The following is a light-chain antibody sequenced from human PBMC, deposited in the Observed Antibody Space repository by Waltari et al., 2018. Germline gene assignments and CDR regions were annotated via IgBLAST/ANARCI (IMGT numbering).Light chain of an antibody. CDR1: QSIRTW. Sequence: DIQMTQSPSTLSASVGDRVTITCRASQSIRTWLAWYQQKPGKAPKLLLYDVSDLPSGVPSRLSGSGSGTEFTLTISSLQPDDFATYYCQQYNSYSWTFGQGTKVEIK. CDR2: DVS. J-gene: IGKJ1*01. V-gene: IGKV1-5*01. CDR3: QQYNSYSWT.